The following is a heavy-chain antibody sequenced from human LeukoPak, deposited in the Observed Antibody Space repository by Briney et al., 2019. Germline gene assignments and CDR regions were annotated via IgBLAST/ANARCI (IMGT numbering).Heavy chain of an antibody. D-gene: IGHD6-13*01. V-gene: IGHV3-9*01. Sequence: GRSLRLSCAASGFTFDDYAMHWVRQAPGKGLEWVSGISWNSGSIGYADSVKGRFTISGDNAKNSLYLQMNSLRAEDTALYYCAKAYSSSWYGAFDYWGQGTLVTVSS. CDR1: GFTFDDYA. J-gene: IGHJ4*02. CDR3: AKAYSSSWYGAFDY. CDR2: ISWNSGSI.